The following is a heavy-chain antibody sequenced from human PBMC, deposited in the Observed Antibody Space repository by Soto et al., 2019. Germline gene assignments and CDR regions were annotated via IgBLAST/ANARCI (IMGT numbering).Heavy chain of an antibody. Sequence: GGSLRLSCAASGFTFSSYDMHWVRQATGKGLEWASAIGTAGDTYYPGSVKGRFTISRENAKNSLYLQMNSLRAEDTAVYYCARGRYYYGMDVWGQGTTVTVSS. CDR2: IGTAGDT. CDR1: GFTFSSYD. V-gene: IGHV3-13*01. J-gene: IGHJ6*02. CDR3: ARGRYYYGMDV.